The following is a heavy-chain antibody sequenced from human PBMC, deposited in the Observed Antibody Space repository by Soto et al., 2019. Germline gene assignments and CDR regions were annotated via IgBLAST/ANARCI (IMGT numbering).Heavy chain of an antibody. CDR1: GGTFSSYT. Sequence: ASVKVSCKASGGTFSSYTISWVRQAPGQGLEWMGRIIPILGIANYAQKFQGRVTITADKSTSTAYMELSSLRSEDTAVYYCATSDYGDSWTFDYWGQGTLVTVSS. CDR3: ATSDYGDSWTFDY. D-gene: IGHD4-17*01. CDR2: IIPILGIA. J-gene: IGHJ4*02. V-gene: IGHV1-69*02.